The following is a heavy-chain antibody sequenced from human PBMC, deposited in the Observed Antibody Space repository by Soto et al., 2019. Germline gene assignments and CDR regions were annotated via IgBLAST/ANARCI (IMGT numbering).Heavy chain of an antibody. CDR2: ISDDGDST. Sequence: EVQLLESGGGLVQPGGSLRLSCAASRFSFINFAMTWVRQAPGKGLEWVSVISDDGDSTLYTDSVKGRFTISRDSSKNTLSLLMNSLRGEDAAVYYCARGGLSSPCDYWGQGTLVTVSS. CDR3: ARGGLSSPCDY. D-gene: IGHD3-16*01. J-gene: IGHJ4*02. CDR1: RFSFINFA. V-gene: IGHV3-23*01.